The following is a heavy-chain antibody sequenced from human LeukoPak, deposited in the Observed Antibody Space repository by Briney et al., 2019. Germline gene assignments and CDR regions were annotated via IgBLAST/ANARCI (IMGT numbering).Heavy chain of an antibody. J-gene: IGHJ4*02. CDR3: ASNFGSGTTL. CDR2: ISSSSSTI. CDR1: GFTFSSYS. Sequence: GGSLRLSCAASGFTFSSYSMNWVRQAPGKGLEWVSYISSSSSTIYCADSVEGRFTISRDNAKNSLYLQMNSLRAEDTAVYYCASNFGSGTTLWGQGTLVTVSS. V-gene: IGHV3-48*01. D-gene: IGHD3-10*01.